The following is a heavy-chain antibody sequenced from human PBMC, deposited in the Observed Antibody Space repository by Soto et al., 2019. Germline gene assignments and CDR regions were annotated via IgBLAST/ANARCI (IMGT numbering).Heavy chain of an antibody. D-gene: IGHD2-8*02. CDR2: ILVGGST. Sequence: PRGALRVSCAFSVFTCSIYDMSWVRQAPGKGLDWVSTILVGGSTHYEDSVKGRFTISRDTSKNTVYLQMNSLTAGDTAVYYCAKATATGGGAFEICGQGTMVTVSS. V-gene: IGHV3-23*01. J-gene: IGHJ3*02. CDR3: AKATATGGGAFEI. CDR1: VFTCSIYD.